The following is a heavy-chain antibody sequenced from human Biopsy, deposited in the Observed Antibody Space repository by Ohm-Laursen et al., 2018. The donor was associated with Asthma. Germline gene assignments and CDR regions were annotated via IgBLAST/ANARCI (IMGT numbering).Heavy chain of an antibody. D-gene: IGHD1-26*01. CDR3: AKEVFPGWELRRGPDS. CDR1: GFTFSNYG. V-gene: IGHV3-30*18. J-gene: IGHJ4*02. CDR2: ISFDGSNK. Sequence: SLRLSCTASGFTFSNYGMHWVRQAPGKGLEWVAVISFDGSNKDFADSVKGRFTISRDNSRNTLHLEMNSLRAEDTAVYSCAKEVFPGWELRRGPDSWGQGTLVTVSS.